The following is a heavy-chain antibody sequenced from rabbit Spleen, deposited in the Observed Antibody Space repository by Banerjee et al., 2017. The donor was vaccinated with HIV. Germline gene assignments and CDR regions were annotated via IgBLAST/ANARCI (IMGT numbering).Heavy chain of an antibody. CDR3: ARDTGSVNWGYYFNL. D-gene: IGHD3-1*01. J-gene: IGHJ4*01. Sequence: QEQLVESGGGLVQPGGSLKLSCTASGFSFSNKAVMCWVRQAPGKGLEWIACIGAGSSGSTYYASWAKGRFTISKTSSTTVTLQMTSLTAADTATYFCARDTGSVNWGYYFNLWGPGTLVTVS. CDR2: IGAGSSGST. V-gene: IGHV1S45*01. CDR1: GFSFSNKAV.